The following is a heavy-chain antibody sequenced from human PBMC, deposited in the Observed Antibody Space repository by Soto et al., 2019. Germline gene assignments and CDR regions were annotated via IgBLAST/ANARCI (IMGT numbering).Heavy chain of an antibody. Sequence: GGSLRLSCAASGFTFSDYYMSWIRQAPGKGLEWVSYISSSGSTIYYADSVKGRFTISRDNAKNSLYLQMNSLGAEDTAVYYCARESRLYDILTGREGDAFDIWGQGTMVTVSS. CDR1: GFTFSDYY. V-gene: IGHV3-11*01. CDR3: ARESRLYDILTGREGDAFDI. CDR2: ISSSGSTI. J-gene: IGHJ3*02. D-gene: IGHD3-9*01.